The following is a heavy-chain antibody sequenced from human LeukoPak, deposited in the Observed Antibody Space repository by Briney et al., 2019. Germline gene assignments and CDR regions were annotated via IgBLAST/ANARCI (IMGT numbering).Heavy chain of an antibody. V-gene: IGHV3-23*01. J-gene: IGHJ5*02. CDR1: GFTFSSYA. CDR3: AKDSGYSYADNWFDP. CDR2: ISGSGGST. D-gene: IGHD5-18*01. Sequence: GGSLRLSCAASGFTFSSYAMSWVRQAPGKGLEWVSAISGSGGSTYYADSVKGRFTISRDNSKNTLYLQMNGLRAEDTAVYYCAKDSGYSYADNWFDPWGQGTLVTVSS.